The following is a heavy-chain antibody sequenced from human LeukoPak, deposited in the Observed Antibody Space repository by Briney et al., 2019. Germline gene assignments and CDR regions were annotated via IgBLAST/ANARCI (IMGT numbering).Heavy chain of an antibody. D-gene: IGHD4-17*01. CDR1: GGSISSYY. Sequence: SETLSVTCTVSGGSISSYYWSWIRQPPGKGLEWIGYIYYSGSTNYNPSLKSRVTISVDTSKNQFSLKLSSVTAADTAVYYCARVQIYGDDAFDIWGQGTMVTVSS. CDR3: ARVQIYGDDAFDI. J-gene: IGHJ3*02. CDR2: IYYSGST. V-gene: IGHV4-59*01.